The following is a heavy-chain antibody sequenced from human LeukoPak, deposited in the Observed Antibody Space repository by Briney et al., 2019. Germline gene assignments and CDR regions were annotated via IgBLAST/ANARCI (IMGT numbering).Heavy chain of an antibody. Sequence: GGSLRLSCAASGSTVSSNYMSWVRQAPGKGLEWVSVIYSGGSTYYADSVKGRFTISRDNSKNTLYLQMSSLRAEDTAVYYCARSTYEPGDLPPPFDYWGQGTLVTVSS. V-gene: IGHV3-66*01. J-gene: IGHJ4*02. CDR2: IYSGGST. CDR3: ARSTYEPGDLPPPFDY. D-gene: IGHD2-21*02. CDR1: GSTVSSNY.